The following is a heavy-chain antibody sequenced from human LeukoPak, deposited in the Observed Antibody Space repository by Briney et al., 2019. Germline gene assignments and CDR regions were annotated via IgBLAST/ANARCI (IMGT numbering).Heavy chain of an antibody. V-gene: IGHV3-48*01. CDR1: GFTVSSNY. Sequence: PGGSLRLSCAASGFTVSSNYMSWVRQAPGKGLECISYISGSGDNIWYADSVKGRFTISRDNAKNSLYLQMNSLRAEDTAVYFCARLRGPPVYPDYWGQGTLVTVSS. CDR3: ARLRGPPVYPDY. D-gene: IGHD2-2*01. CDR2: ISGSGDNI. J-gene: IGHJ4*02.